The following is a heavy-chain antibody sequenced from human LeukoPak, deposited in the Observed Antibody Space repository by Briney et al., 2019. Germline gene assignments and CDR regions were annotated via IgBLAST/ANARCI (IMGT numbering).Heavy chain of an antibody. CDR2: IYYSGST. J-gene: IGHJ5*02. Sequence: SETLSPTCAVSGYSISSGYYWGWIRQPPGKGLEWIGSIYYSGSTYYNPSLKSRVTMSVDTSKNQFSLKLSSVTAADTAVYYCARHLRITIFGVVTPPLRNWFDPWGQGTLVTVSS. V-gene: IGHV4-38-2*01. CDR1: GYSISSGYY. CDR3: ARHLRITIFGVVTPPLRNWFDP. D-gene: IGHD3-3*01.